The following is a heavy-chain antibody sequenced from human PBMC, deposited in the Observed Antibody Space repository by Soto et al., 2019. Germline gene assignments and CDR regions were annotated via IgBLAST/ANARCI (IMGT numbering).Heavy chain of an antibody. J-gene: IGHJ6*02. V-gene: IGHV1-69*12. CDR3: ARDKTGTNYYNGLDV. Sequence: QVQLVQSGAEVKKPGSSVKVSCKASGGTFNTYAISWVRQAPGQGHEWMGGIIPIFNTPNYAQRFQGRVTITADESTSTAYMELSSLRSEDTALYYCARDKTGTNYYNGLDVWGQGTTVTVSS. CDR2: IIPIFNTP. D-gene: IGHD1-1*01. CDR1: GGTFNTYA.